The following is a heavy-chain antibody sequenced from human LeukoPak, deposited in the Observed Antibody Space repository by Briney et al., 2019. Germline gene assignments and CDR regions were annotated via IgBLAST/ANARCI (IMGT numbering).Heavy chain of an antibody. J-gene: IGHJ4*02. V-gene: IGHV5-51*01. CDR2: IYHGDSDT. Sequence: GESLKISCKGSAYSFTSYWIGWLRQLPGKDLEEMVIIYHGDSDTRYSPSFQGQVTISADKSISTAYLQWSSLKSADTAMYYCARLDCSGRSCYPFDCWGQASLV. CDR3: ARLDCSGRSCYPFDC. CDR1: AYSFTSYW. D-gene: IGHD2-15*01.